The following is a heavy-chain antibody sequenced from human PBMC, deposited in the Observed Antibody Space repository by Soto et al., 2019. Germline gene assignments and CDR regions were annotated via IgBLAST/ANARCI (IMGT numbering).Heavy chain of an antibody. CDR2: LIHGGST. J-gene: IGHJ3*02. D-gene: IGHD3-16*01. CDR3: ARSPLGYDYVRQTWREVGDSFDI. CDR1: GASLGGFH. Sequence: PSETLSLTCAIYGASLGGFHWTWLRHAPGKGLEWIGELIHGGSTNYNPSLKSRVSFSLDTSKNQFSLHLMSVTAADTAVYYCARSPLGYDYVRQTWREVGDSFDIWGRGTMVTVSS. V-gene: IGHV4-34*12.